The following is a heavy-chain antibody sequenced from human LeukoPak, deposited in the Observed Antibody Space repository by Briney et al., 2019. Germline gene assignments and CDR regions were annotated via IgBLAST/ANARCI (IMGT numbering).Heavy chain of an antibody. Sequence: SETLSLTCSVSDDSIRSSSYYWGWIRQPPGKGLEWIGTIYYSGSTYYNPSLKSRVTISVDTSKNQFSLTLNSVTAADTAVYYCGTSMTTMTTWFDYWGQGTLVTVSS. D-gene: IGHD4-17*01. CDR2: IYYSGST. V-gene: IGHV4-39*01. CDR3: GTSMTTMTTWFDY. CDR1: DDSIRSSSYY. J-gene: IGHJ4*02.